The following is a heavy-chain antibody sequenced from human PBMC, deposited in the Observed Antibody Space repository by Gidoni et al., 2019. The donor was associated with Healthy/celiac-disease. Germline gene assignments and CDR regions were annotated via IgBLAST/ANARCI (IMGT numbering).Heavy chain of an antibody. D-gene: IGHD6-13*01. J-gene: IGHJ4*02. CDR2: ISGSGGST. V-gene: IGHV3-23*04. CDR1: GFTLSSYA. Sequence: EVQLVESGGGLVQPGGSLSLSWQASGFTLSSYAMSWVRQAPGKGLEWVSAISGSGGSTYYADSVKGRFTISRDNSKNTLYLQMNSLRAEDTAVYYCAKDPLRLPGIAAAGPVDYWGQGTLVTVSS. CDR3: AKDPLRLPGIAAAGPVDY.